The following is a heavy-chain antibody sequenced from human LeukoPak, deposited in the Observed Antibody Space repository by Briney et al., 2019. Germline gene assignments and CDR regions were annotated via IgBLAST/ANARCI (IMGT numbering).Heavy chain of an antibody. J-gene: IGHJ4*02. CDR1: GGSISSYY. CDR2: IYYSGST. CDR3: ARATYGDYAQAGFDY. Sequence: PSETLSLTCTVSGGSISSYYWSWIRQPPGKGLEWIGYIYYSGSTNYNPSLKSRVTISVDTSKNQFSLKLSSVTAADTAVYYCARATYGDYAQAGFDYWGQGTLVTVSS. D-gene: IGHD4-17*01. V-gene: IGHV4-59*01.